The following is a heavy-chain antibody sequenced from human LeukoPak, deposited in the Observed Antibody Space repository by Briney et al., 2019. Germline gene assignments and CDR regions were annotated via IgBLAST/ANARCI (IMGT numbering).Heavy chain of an antibody. Sequence: PGGSLRLSCAASGFIFSSYEMNWVRQAPGEGLEWVSYISSGGTTISYADSVKGRFTTSRDNGNNTMYLQMNSLRAEDTAIYYCARAKYSSRWSLDYWGQGALVTVSS. D-gene: IGHD6-13*01. CDR1: GFIFSSYE. V-gene: IGHV3-48*03. CDR3: ARAKYSSRWSLDY. CDR2: ISSGGTTI. J-gene: IGHJ4*02.